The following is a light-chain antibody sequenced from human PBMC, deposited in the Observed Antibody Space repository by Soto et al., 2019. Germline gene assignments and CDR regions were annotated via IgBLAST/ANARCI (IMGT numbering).Light chain of an antibody. Sequence: QSALTQPASVSGSPGQSIAISCTGSSSDIGDYNYVSWYQQHPGKAPKLMIFDVSNRPSGVSNRFSGPMSGNTASLTISGLQPEEEADYYCSSYTGGSTVVFGGGTQLTVL. J-gene: IGLJ2*01. V-gene: IGLV2-14*01. CDR2: DVS. CDR3: SSYTGGSTVV. CDR1: SSDIGDYNY.